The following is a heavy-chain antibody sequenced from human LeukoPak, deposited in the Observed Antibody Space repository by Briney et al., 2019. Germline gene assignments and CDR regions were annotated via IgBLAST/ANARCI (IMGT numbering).Heavy chain of an antibody. CDR3: ARDLITMNAFDI. D-gene: IGHD3-22*01. CDR2: IYHSGST. CDR1: GGSISSGGYS. V-gene: IGHV4-30-2*01. J-gene: IGHJ3*02. Sequence: SQTLSLTCAVSGGSISSGGYSWSWIRQPPGKGLEWIGYIYHSGSTYHNPSLKSRVTISVDTSKNQFSLKLSSVTAADTAVYYCARDLITMNAFDIWGQGTMVTVSS.